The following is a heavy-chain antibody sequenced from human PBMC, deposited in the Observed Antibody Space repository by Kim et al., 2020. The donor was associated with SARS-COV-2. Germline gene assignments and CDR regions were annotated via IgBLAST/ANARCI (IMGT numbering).Heavy chain of an antibody. CDR3: AKAMVRGVMDGMDV. J-gene: IGHJ6*02. D-gene: IGHD3-10*01. Sequence: ADSVKGRFTISRDNSKNSLYLQMNSLRTEDTALYYCAKAMVRGVMDGMDVWGQGTTVTVSS. V-gene: IGHV3-43*01.